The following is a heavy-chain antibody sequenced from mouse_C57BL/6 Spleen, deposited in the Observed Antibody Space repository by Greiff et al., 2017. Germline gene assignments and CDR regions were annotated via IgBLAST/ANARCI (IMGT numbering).Heavy chain of an antibody. CDR2: IWSGGST. D-gene: IGHD1-1*01. CDR1: GFSLTSYG. V-gene: IGHV2-2*01. J-gene: IGHJ4*01. Sequence: QVQLKESGPGLVQPSQSLSITCTVSGFSLTSYGVHWVRQSPGKGLEWLGVIWSGGSTDYNAAFISRLSISKDNSKSQVFFKMNSLQADDTAIYYCARNYGQFYAMDYWGQGTSVTVSS. CDR3: ARNYGQFYAMDY.